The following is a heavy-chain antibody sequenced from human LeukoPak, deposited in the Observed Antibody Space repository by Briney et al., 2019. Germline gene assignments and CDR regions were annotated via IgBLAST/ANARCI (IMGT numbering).Heavy chain of an antibody. CDR3: ARQSRDGSKTRGYYFDY. D-gene: IGHD3-10*01. Sequence: GESLKISCQVSGYSFTDYWIGWVRQLPGKGLESMGIIYPADSDTTYSPSFQGQVTISADKSISTVYLQWSSLKASDTAMYYYARQSRDGSKTRGYYFDYWGQGTLVTVSS. J-gene: IGHJ4*02. CDR2: IYPADSDT. V-gene: IGHV5-51*01. CDR1: GYSFTDYW.